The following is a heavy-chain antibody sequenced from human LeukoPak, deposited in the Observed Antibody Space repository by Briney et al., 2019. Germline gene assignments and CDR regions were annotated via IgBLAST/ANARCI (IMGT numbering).Heavy chain of an antibody. CDR2: INQDGSEK. V-gene: IGHV3-7*01. CDR3: ARMVRGVIIIPYFDY. CDR1: GFTFSNYW. J-gene: IGHJ4*02. D-gene: IGHD3-10*01. Sequence: PGGSLRLSCAASGFTFSNYWMSWVRQAPGKGLEWLANINQDGSEKYYIDSVKGRFTISRDNAKNSLYLQMNSLRAEDTAVYYCARMVRGVIIIPYFDYWGQGTLVTVSS.